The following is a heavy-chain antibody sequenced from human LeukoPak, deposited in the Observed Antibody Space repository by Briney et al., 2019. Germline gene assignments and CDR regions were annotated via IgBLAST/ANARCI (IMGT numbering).Heavy chain of an antibody. CDR2: IWYDGSNK. V-gene: IGHV3-33*01. CDR1: GFTFSSYG. Sequence: GGSLRLSCAASGFTFSSYGMHWVRPAPGKGLEWVAVIWYDGSNKYYADSVKGRFTISRDNSKNTAYLQMNSLRAEDTAVYYCARESSGWYDYWGQGTLVTVSS. J-gene: IGHJ4*02. CDR3: ARESSGWYDY. D-gene: IGHD6-19*01.